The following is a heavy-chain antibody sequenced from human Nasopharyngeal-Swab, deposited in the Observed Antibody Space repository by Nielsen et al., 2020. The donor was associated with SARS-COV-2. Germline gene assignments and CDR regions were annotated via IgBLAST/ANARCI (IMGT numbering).Heavy chain of an antibody. Sequence: GESLRLSCAASGFTFSSYGMHWVRQAPGKGLEWVAVISYDGSNKYYADSVKGRFTISRDNSKNTLYLQMNSLRAEDTAVYYCAKDVYRRSGYSYDSDAFDIWGQGTMVTVSS. J-gene: IGHJ3*02. CDR1: GFTFSSYG. D-gene: IGHD5-18*01. V-gene: IGHV3-30*18. CDR3: AKDVYRRSGYSYDSDAFDI. CDR2: ISYDGSNK.